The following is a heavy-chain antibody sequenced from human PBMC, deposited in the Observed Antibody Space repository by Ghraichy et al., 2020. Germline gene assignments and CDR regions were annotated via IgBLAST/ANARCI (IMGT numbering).Heavy chain of an antibody. J-gene: IGHJ3*02. V-gene: IGHV3-23*01. CDR2: ISGSGGST. Sequence: GGSLRLSCAASGFTFSSYAMSWVRQAPGKGLEWVSAISGSGGSTYYADSVKGRFTISRDNSKNTLYLQMNSLRAEDTAVYYCAKVLALLCGGDCQPPPVADAFDIWGQGTMVTVSS. CDR3: AKVLALLCGGDCQPPPVADAFDI. CDR1: GFTFSSYA. D-gene: IGHD2-21*02.